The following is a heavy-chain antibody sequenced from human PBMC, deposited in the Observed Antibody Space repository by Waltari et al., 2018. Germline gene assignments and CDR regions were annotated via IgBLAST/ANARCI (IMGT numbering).Heavy chain of an antibody. Sequence: QVQLQESDPGLVKPSETLSLTCTVSGGSISSYYWSWIRQPPGKGLEWIGYIYYSGSTNYNPSLKSRVTISVDTSKNQFSLKLSSVTAADTAVYYCARDRPTYCGGDCYSDAFDIWGQGTMVTVSS. CDR3: ARDRPTYCGGDCYSDAFDI. CDR1: GGSISSYY. J-gene: IGHJ3*02. V-gene: IGHV4-59*01. CDR2: IYYSGST. D-gene: IGHD2-21*02.